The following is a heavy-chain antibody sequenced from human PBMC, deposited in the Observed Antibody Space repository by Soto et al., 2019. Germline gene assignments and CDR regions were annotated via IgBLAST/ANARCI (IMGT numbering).Heavy chain of an antibody. D-gene: IGHD3-10*01. CDR1: GGTSSSYT. V-gene: IGHV1-69*08. J-gene: IGHJ4*02. CDR2: IIPILGIA. Sequence: QVQLVQSGAEVKKPGSSVKVSCKASGGTSSSYTISWMRQAPGQGLEWMGRIIPILGIANYAQKFQGRVTITADKSTSTAYMELSSLRSEDTAVYYCAREEYYYGSGAFFDYWGQGTLVTVSS. CDR3: AREEYYYGSGAFFDY.